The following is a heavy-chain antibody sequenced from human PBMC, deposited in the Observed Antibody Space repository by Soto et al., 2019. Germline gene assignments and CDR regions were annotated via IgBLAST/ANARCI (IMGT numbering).Heavy chain of an antibody. CDR2: IWYDGSNK. CDR1: GFTFSSYG. CDR3: ARTMVRGVSNINWFDP. V-gene: IGHV3-33*01. J-gene: IGHJ5*02. Sequence: QVQLVESGGGVVQPGRSLRLSCAASGFTFSSYGMHWVRQAPGKGLEWVAVIWYDGSNKYYADSVKGRFTISRDNSKNTLYLQRNSLRAEDTAVYYCARTMVRGVSNINWFDPWGQGTLVTVSS. D-gene: IGHD3-10*01.